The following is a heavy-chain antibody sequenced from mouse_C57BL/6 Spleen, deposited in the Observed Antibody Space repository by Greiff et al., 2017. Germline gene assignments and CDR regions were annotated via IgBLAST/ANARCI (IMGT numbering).Heavy chain of an antibody. D-gene: IGHD2-1*01. CDR2: IDPETGGT. CDR3: TGYGNYVGGYFDD. Sequence: QVQLKESGAELVRPGASVTLSCKASGYTFTDYEMHWVKQTPVHGLEWIGAIDPETGGTAYNQKFKGKAILTADKSSSTAYMELHSLTSEDSAVYYCTGYGNYVGGYFDDWGTGTTVTVSS. V-gene: IGHV1-15*01. CDR1: GYTFTDYE. J-gene: IGHJ1*03.